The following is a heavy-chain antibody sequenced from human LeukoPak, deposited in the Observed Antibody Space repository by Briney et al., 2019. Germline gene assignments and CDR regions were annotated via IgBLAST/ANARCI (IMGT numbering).Heavy chain of an antibody. D-gene: IGHD2-2*03. CDR1: GFTFDDYA. V-gene: IGHV3-9*01. CDR2: ISWNSGSI. CDR3: AKEAFGYCSSTSCAYFDY. J-gene: IGHJ4*02. Sequence: GRSLRLSSAASGFTFDDYAVHWVRPAPGKGLEWVSGISWNSGSIGYADSVKGRFTISRDNAKNSLYLQMNSLSAEDTALYYCAKEAFGYCSSTSCAYFDYWGQGTLVTVSA.